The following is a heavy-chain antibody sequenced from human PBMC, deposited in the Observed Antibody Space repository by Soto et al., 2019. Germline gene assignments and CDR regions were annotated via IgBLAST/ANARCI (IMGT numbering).Heavy chain of an antibody. V-gene: IGHV4-4*02. CDR1: GGSIYSSNW. J-gene: IGHJ4*02. CDR2: IYHSGST. D-gene: IGHD3-22*01. Sequence: SETLSLTCAVSGGSIYSSNWWSWVRQPPGKGLEWIGQIYHSGSTNYNPSLKSRVTISVDKSKNQFSLRLSSVTAAYTAVYYCARWAYYESSGYYYDYWGQGTLVTVS. CDR3: ARWAYYESSGYYYDY.